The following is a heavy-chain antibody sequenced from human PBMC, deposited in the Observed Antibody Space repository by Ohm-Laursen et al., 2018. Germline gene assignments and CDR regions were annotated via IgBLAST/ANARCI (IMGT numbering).Heavy chain of an antibody. J-gene: IGHJ4*02. Sequence: SLRLSCSASGFTFSTYGMHWVRQAPGKGLEWVSGISWNSGSIGYADSVKGRFTISRDNAKNSLYLQMNSLRAEDTALYYCAKDLGSGWYWCSDYWGQGTLVTVSS. CDR3: AKDLGSGWYWCSDY. D-gene: IGHD6-19*01. V-gene: IGHV3-9*01. CDR2: ISWNSGSI. CDR1: GFTFSTYG.